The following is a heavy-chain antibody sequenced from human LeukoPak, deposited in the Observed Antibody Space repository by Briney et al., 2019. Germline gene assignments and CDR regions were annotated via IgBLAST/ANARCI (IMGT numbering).Heavy chain of an antibody. V-gene: IGHV1-69*13. CDR3: ARDARHRYYSSTTCYRGWLDP. CDR2: IIPIFGTA. CDR1: RGTFSSYA. D-gene: IGHD2-2*01. J-gene: IGHJ5*02. Sequence: AVKVSCKASRGTFSSYAISWVRQAPGQGLEWMGGIIPIFGTAYYAQKFQGRVTITADESTSTAYMELSSLRSEDTAVYYCARDARHRYYSSTTCYRGWLDPWGQGTLVTVSS.